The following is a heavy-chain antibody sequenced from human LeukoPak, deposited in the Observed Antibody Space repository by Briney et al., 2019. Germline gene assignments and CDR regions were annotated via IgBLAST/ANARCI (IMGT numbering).Heavy chain of an antibody. J-gene: IGHJ4*02. V-gene: IGHV3-72*01. D-gene: IGHD1-26*01. CDR3: ARGVVGTLTAVDY. CDR2: TRNKANSDTT. Sequence: PGGSLRLSCAASGFSFSDYHMSCIRQAPGKGLEWVGRTRNKANSDTTEYAASVKGRFTISRDDSKNSVFLQMNSLKTEDTAVYYCARGVVGTLTAVDYWDQGTQVTVSS. CDR1: GFSFSDYH.